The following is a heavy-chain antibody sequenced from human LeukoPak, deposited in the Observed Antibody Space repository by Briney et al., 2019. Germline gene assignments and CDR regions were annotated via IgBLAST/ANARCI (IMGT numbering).Heavy chain of an antibody. J-gene: IGHJ4*02. V-gene: IGHV3-7*01. CDR3: ASQRFLDY. Sequence: PGGSLRLSCAASGFIVSSNYMSWVRQAPGKGLEWVANIKQDGSEKYYVDSVKGRFTISRDNAKNSLYLQLNSLRVEDTAVYYCASQRFLDYWGQGTLVTVSS. CDR2: IKQDGSEK. D-gene: IGHD3-3*01. CDR1: GFIVSSNY.